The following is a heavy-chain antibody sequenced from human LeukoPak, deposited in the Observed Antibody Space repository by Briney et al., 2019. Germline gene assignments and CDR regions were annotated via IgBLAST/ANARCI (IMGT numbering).Heavy chain of an antibody. J-gene: IGHJ4*02. CDR3: ARSLGYNSILDY. CDR2: IYYSKNT. D-gene: IGHD5-24*01. V-gene: IGHV4-39*01. CDR1: GGSISSSSAY. Sequence: SETLSLTCTVSGGSISSSSAYWGWIRQPPGKGLEWIGSIYYSKNTYYNPSLKSRVTISADTSKNQFSLTLGSVSATDTAVYYCARSLGYNSILDYWGQGTLVTVSS.